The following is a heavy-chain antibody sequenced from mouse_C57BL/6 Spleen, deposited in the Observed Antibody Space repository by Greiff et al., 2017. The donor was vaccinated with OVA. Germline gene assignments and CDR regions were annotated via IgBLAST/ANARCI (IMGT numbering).Heavy chain of an antibody. CDR3: ARVNYYGSSLAY. J-gene: IGHJ3*01. V-gene: IGHV1-26*01. CDR2: INPNNGGT. D-gene: IGHD1-1*01. Sequence: EVQLQQSGPELVKPGASVKISCKASGYTFTDYYMNWVKQSHGKSLEWIGDINPNNGGTSYNQKFKGKATLTVDKSSSPAYMELRSLTSEDSAVYYCARVNYYGSSLAYWGQGTLVTVSA. CDR1: GYTFTDYY.